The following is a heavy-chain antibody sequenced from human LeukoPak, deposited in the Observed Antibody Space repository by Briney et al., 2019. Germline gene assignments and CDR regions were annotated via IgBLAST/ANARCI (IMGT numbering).Heavy chain of an antibody. CDR3: ARECYGDYLDY. CDR1: GGSISSGSYY. V-gene: IGHV4-61*02. CDR2: IYTSGST. D-gene: IGHD4-17*01. J-gene: IGHJ4*02. Sequence: SQTLSLTCTVSGGSISSGSYYWSWIRQPAGKGLEWVGRIYTSGSTNYNPSLKSRVTISVDTSKDQFSLKLSSVTAADTAVYYCARECYGDYLDYWGQGTLVTVSS.